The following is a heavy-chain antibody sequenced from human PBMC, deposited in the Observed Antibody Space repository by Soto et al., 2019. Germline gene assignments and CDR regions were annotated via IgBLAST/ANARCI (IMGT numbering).Heavy chain of an antibody. CDR3: ARDDRLFAARPWPSQYYFDY. D-gene: IGHD6-6*01. CDR2: IIPIFGTA. J-gene: IGHJ4*02. CDR1: GGTFSSYA. Sequence: SVKVSCKASGGTFSSYAISWVRQAPGQGLEWMGGIIPIFGTANYAQKFQGRVTITADKSTSTAYMELSSLRSEDTAVYYCARDDRLFAARPWPSQYYFDYWGQGTLVTVSS. V-gene: IGHV1-69*06.